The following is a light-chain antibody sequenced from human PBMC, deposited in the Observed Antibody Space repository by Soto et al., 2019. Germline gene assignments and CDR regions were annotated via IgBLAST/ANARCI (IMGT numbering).Light chain of an antibody. V-gene: IGKV3-11*01. Sequence: EIVLTQSPATLSLSPGERATLSCRASQSVGTYFTWYQQKPGQAPRLLIYDSSSRATGIPARFSGSGSGTDFTLTISSLEPEDFAVYYCQQRSDWPSTFGGGTKVEIK. J-gene: IGKJ4*01. CDR1: QSVGTY. CDR2: DSS. CDR3: QQRSDWPST.